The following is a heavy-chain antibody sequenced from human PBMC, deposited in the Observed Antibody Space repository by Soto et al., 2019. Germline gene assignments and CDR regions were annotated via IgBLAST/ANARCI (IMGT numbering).Heavy chain of an antibody. CDR2: ISGSGGST. D-gene: IGHD2-2*01. J-gene: IGHJ6*03. CDR1: GFTFSSYA. CDR3: ATDIVVVPADYYYYYMDV. V-gene: IGHV3-23*01. Sequence: GGSLRLSCAASGFTFSSYAMSWVRQAPGKGLEWVSAISGSGGSTYYADSVKGRFTISRDNSKNTLYLQMNSLRAEDTAVYYCATDIVVVPADYYYYYMDVWGKGTTVTVSS.